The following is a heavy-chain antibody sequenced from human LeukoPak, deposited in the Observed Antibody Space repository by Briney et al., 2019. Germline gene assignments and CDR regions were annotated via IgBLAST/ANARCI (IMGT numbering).Heavy chain of an antibody. Sequence: GGSLRLSCAASGSGFSFSSYAMSWVRQAPGKGLEWVSGISGGGDSTHYADSVKGRFTISRDNSKNTLFLQMNSLRVEDTAVYYCARGYSNLAYWGQGTLVTVSS. CDR1: GSGFSFSSYA. J-gene: IGHJ4*02. CDR2: ISGGGDST. V-gene: IGHV3-23*01. CDR3: ARGYSNLAY. D-gene: IGHD5-18*01.